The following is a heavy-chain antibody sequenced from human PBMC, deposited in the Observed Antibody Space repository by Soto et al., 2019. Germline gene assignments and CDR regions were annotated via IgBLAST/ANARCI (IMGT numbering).Heavy chain of an antibody. J-gene: IGHJ5*01. CDR3: AREGMQLWLGTYNWFEA. V-gene: IGHV3-7*03. D-gene: IGHD5-18*01. CDR1: GFTFSSSW. Sequence: PGGPLILSSAASGFTFSSSWMSWVRQAPWKGLEWVANRKQDVSEKYYVDSVKGRFTSSRDNAKNSLYLQMNRLRAEETAVYYCAREGMQLWLGTYNWFEAWGHGTLVTVSS. CDR2: RKQDVSEK.